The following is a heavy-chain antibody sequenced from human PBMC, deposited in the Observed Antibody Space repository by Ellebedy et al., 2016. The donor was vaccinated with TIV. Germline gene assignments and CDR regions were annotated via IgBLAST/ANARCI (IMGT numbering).Heavy chain of an antibody. CDR3: AKAWDIVLMVYAIGGLDY. D-gene: IGHD2-8*01. Sequence: GESLKISCAASGFTFSDYAMSWVRQAPGKGLEWVSAISGSGGSTYYADSVKGRFTISRDNSKNTLYLQMNSLRAEDTAVYYCAKAWDIVLMVYAIGGLDYWGQGTLVTVSS. CDR2: ISGSGGST. CDR1: GFTFSDYA. J-gene: IGHJ4*02. V-gene: IGHV3-23*01.